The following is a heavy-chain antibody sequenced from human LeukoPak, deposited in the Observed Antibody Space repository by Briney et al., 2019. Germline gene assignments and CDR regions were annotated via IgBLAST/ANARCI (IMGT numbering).Heavy chain of an antibody. CDR3: ARRSSSSSGSGLDF. Sequence: SETLSLTCTVSGGSISSGGYYWSWIRQHPGKGLEWIGYIYYSGSTYYNPSLKSRVTISVDTSKNQFSLKLTSVTAAGTAVYYCARRSSSSSGSGLDFWGQGTLVTVSS. J-gene: IGHJ4*02. CDR2: IYYSGST. CDR1: GGSISSGGYY. D-gene: IGHD6-6*01. V-gene: IGHV4-31*03.